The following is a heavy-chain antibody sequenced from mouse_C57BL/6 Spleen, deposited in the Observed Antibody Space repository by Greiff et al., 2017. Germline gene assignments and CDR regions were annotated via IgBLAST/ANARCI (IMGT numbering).Heavy chain of an antibody. CDR2: IYPGDGDT. CDR3: ASLPDY. J-gene: IGHJ2*01. CDR1: GYAFSSSW. V-gene: IGHV1-82*01. Sequence: VQLQQSGPELVKPGASVKISCKASGYAFSSSWMNWVKQRPGKGLEWIGRIYPGDGDTNYNGKFKGTATLTADKSSSTAYMQLSSLTSENSAVYFCASLPDYWGQGTTLTVSS.